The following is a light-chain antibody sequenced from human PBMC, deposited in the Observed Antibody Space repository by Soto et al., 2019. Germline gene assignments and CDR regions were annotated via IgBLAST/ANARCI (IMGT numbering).Light chain of an antibody. V-gene: IGKV1-5*03. J-gene: IGKJ1*01. CDR1: QTISSW. Sequence: DIQMTQSPSTLSGSVGDRVTITCRASQTISSWLAWYQQKPGKAPKLLIYKASTLKSGVPSRFSGSGSGTEFTLTISSLQPDDFETYYCQHYNSYAEAVGQGNKVELK. CDR3: QHYNSYAEA. CDR2: KAS.